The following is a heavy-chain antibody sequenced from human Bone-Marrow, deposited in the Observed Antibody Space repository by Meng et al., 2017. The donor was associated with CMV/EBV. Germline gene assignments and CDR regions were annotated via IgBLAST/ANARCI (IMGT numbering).Heavy chain of an antibody. Sequence: GGSLRLSCAASGFTFSSYWMSWVRQAPGKGLEWVGFIRSKAYGGTTEYAASVKGRFTISRDDSKSIAYLQMNSLRTEDTAVYYCTRVIDFWSGYDYYYYYGMDVWGQGTTVTVSS. J-gene: IGHJ6*02. V-gene: IGHV3-49*04. CDR1: GFTFSSYW. CDR3: TRVIDFWSGYDYYYYYGMDV. CDR2: IRSKAYGGTT. D-gene: IGHD3-3*01.